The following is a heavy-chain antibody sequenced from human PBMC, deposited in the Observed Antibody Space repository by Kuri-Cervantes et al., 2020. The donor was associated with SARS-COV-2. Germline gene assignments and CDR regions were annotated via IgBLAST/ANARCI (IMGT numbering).Heavy chain of an antibody. CDR2: FYDSETTI. Sequence: GGSLRLSCAASGFTFSGYGMSWVRQAPGKGLEWLSCFYDSETTIYYRDSVKGRFTMSRDYSKNMVYLQMNSLRVEDTAVYYCARAGFLDHPDDYYGMDVWGQGTTVPVSS. V-gene: IGHV3-23*03. J-gene: IGHJ6*02. D-gene: IGHD3-3*01. CDR3: ARAGFLDHPDDYYGMDV. CDR1: GFTFSGYG.